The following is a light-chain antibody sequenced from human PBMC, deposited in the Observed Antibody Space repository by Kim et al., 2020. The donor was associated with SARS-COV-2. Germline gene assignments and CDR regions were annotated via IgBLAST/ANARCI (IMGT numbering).Light chain of an antibody. CDR1: QGISSY. V-gene: IGKV1-9*01. CDR3: QQLNSYLPLT. Sequence: ASVGDRVTITCRASQGISSYLAWYQQKPGKAPKLLIYAASTLQSGVPSRFSGSGSGTEFTLTISSLQPEDFATYYCQQLNSYLPLTFGGGTKVDIK. J-gene: IGKJ4*01. CDR2: AAS.